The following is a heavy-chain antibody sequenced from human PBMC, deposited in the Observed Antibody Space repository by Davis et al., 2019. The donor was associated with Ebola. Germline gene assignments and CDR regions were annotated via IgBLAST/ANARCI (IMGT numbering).Heavy chain of an antibody. J-gene: IGHJ4*02. V-gene: IGHV3-15*01. CDR1: GLSFSHAW. CDR3: TSGSGTHHYDASGYFSVFYFDH. D-gene: IGHD3-22*01. CDR2: FKSKSAGGTA. Sequence: GGSLRLSCTASGLSFSHAWMSWVRQAPGKGLEWVARFKSKSAGGTADYAAPVKGRFTISRDDSSSTLYLQMDTLTIEDTAVYYCTSGSGTHHYDASGYFSVFYFDHGGQGSPVTVSS.